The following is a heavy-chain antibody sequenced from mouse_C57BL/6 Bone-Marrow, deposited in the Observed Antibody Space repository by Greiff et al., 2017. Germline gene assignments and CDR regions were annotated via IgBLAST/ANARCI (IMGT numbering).Heavy chain of an antibody. CDR3: ASSYYSNCGGAMDY. Sequence: QVQLMQSGAELAKPGASVKLSCKASGYTFTSYWMHWVKQRPGQGLEWIGYINPSSGYTKYNQKFKDKATLTADKSSSTAYMQLSSLTYEDSAVYDCASSYYSNCGGAMDYWGQGTSVTVSS. D-gene: IGHD2-5*01. J-gene: IGHJ4*01. CDR2: INPSSGYT. CDR1: GYTFTSYW. V-gene: IGHV1-7*01.